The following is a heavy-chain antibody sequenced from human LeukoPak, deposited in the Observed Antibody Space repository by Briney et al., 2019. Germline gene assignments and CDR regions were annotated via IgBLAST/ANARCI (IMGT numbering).Heavy chain of an antibody. V-gene: IGHV1-2*02. Sequence: ASVKVSCKASGYTFTGYYMHWVRQAPGQGLEWMGWINPNSGGTNYAQKFQGRVTMTRDTSISIAYMELSRLRSDDTAVYYCARVGDSSGYFPFDYWGQGTLVTVSS. D-gene: IGHD3-22*01. CDR2: INPNSGGT. CDR1: GYTFTGYY. CDR3: ARVGDSSGYFPFDY. J-gene: IGHJ4*02.